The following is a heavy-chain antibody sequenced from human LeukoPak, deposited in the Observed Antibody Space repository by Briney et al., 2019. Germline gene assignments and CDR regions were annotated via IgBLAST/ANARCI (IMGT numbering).Heavy chain of an antibody. Sequence: GGTLRLSCAASGFAFSSYSMIWVRHAPGKGLEWVSSISTTSSYIYYADSAKGRFTISRDNAKNSLFLPMSSLRAEDTAVYYCARDSSDSRGYSEYYFDYWGQGTLVTVSS. CDR2: ISTTSSYI. D-gene: IGHD3-22*01. CDR1: GFAFSSYS. V-gene: IGHV3-21*01. CDR3: ARDSSDSRGYSEYYFDY. J-gene: IGHJ4*02.